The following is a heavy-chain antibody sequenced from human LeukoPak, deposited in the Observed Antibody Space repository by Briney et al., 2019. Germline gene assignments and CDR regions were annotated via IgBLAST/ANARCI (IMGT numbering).Heavy chain of an antibody. CDR1: GGSISISSYY. CDR3: AVGRPRNTTRLDDGYDF. Sequence: SETLSLTCTVSGGSISISSYYWTWIRQPAGKGLEWIGRVSTSGRTNYNPSLQSRLTMSADTSKNQFSLILNSVNAADTAVYYCAVGRPRNTTRLDDGYDFWGQGTMVTVSS. D-gene: IGHD1-1*01. V-gene: IGHV4-61*02. J-gene: IGHJ3*01. CDR2: VSTSGRT.